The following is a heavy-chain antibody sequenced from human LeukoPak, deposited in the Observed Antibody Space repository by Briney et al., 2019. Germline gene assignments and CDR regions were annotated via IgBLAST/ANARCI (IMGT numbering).Heavy chain of an antibody. CDR2: ISYDGSNK. V-gene: IGHV3-30*18. J-gene: IGHJ6*02. CDR3: AKDTTPQGDYYYYGMDV. CDR1: GFTFSHFW. D-gene: IGHD1-1*01. Sequence: GGSLRLSCEASGFTFSHFWMTWVRQAPGKGLEWVAVISYDGSNKYYADSVKGRFTISRDNSKNTLYLQMNSLRAEDTAVYYCAKDTTPQGDYYYYGMDVWGQGTTVTVSS.